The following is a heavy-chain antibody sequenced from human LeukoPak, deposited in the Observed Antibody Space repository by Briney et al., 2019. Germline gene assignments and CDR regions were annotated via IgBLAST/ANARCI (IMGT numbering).Heavy chain of an antibody. CDR3: ARGAYSSGWAYFDH. V-gene: IGHV3-48*04. CDR1: GFTFSDYS. CDR2: ISFSVNTK. J-gene: IGHJ4*02. D-gene: IGHD6-19*01. Sequence: GRSLRLSCAASGFTFSDYSMNWVRQAPGKGLEWVSYISFSVNTKYYGDSVKGRFTISRDNAKNSLYLHMDSLKAEDTAVYYCARGAYSSGWAYFDHWGQGTLVTVSS.